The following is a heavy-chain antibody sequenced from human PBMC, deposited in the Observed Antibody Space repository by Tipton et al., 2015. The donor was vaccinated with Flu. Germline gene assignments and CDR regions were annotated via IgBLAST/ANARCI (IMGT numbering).Heavy chain of an antibody. CDR2: VYHTGNT. CDR1: GDSIRSSNYY. Sequence: TLSLTCGVSGDSIRSSNYYWGWIRQPPGKGLEWIGNVYHTGNTYYNPSLRSRVTISVDRSKNKFSLKLSSVTAADTAVYYCARRDYSNYVSDPKNWFDSWGQGTLVTVSS. V-gene: IGHV4-38-2*01. CDR3: ARRDYSNYVSDPKNWFDS. J-gene: IGHJ5*01. D-gene: IGHD4-11*01.